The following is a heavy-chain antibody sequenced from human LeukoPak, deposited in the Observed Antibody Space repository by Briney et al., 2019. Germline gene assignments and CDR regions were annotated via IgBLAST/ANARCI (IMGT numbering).Heavy chain of an antibody. CDR2: ISGSTT. CDR3: AKSVGELLFSGAFDV. Sequence: GGSLRLSCAASGFTFSSYAMGWVRQAPGKGLEWVSTISGSTTFYEDSVKGRFTISRDNSKNTLYLQMNSLRADDTAVYYCAKSVGELLFSGAFDVWGQGTMVTVSS. V-gene: IGHV3-23*01. J-gene: IGHJ3*01. D-gene: IGHD3-10*01. CDR1: GFTFSSYA.